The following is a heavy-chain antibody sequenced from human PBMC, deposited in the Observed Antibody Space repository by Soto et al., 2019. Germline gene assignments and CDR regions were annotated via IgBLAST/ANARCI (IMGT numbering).Heavy chain of an antibody. CDR3: ARVLQYSSSFDY. CDR2: ISSSSDYI. Sequence: EVQLVESGGGLVKPGGSLRLSCAVSGFTFSTYSMNWVRQAPGKGLEWVSSISSSSDYIYYADSVKGRFTISRDNAKNSLYLQMNSLRAEDTAVYYCARVLQYSSSFDYWGKGSLVTLSS. D-gene: IGHD6-19*01. CDR1: GFTFSTYS. J-gene: IGHJ4*02. V-gene: IGHV3-21*01.